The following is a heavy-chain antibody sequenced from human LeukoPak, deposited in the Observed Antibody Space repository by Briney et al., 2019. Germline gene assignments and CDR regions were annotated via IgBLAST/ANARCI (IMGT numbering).Heavy chain of an antibody. D-gene: IGHD3-10*02. CDR1: GFTFNSYE. J-gene: IGHJ6*04. V-gene: IGHV3-48*03. CDR2: ISSSGSTI. Sequence: PGGTLRLSCAASGFTFNSYEMNWVRQAPGEGLEWVSYISSSGSTIYYADSVKGRFTISRDNAKNSLYLQMNSLRAEDTAVYYCAELGITMIGGVWGKGTTVTISS. CDR3: AELGITMIGGV.